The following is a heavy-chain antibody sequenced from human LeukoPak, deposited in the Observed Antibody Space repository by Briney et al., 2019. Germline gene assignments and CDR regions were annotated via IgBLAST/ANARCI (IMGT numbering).Heavy chain of an antibody. CDR2: IYYSGST. CDR3: ARGHYGDYDDAFDI. D-gene: IGHD4-17*01. V-gene: IGHV4-39*07. CDR1: GGSISSSSYY. J-gene: IGHJ3*02. Sequence: PSETLSLTCTVSGGSISSSSYYWGWIRQPPGKGLEWIGSIYYSGSTYYNPSLKSRVTISVDTSKNQFSLKMSSVTAADTAVYYCARGHYGDYDDAFDIWGQGTMVTVS.